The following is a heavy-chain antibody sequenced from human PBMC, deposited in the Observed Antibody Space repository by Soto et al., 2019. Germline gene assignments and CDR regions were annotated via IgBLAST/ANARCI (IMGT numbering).Heavy chain of an antibody. CDR1: GSTFTSYG. J-gene: IGHJ4*02. D-gene: IGHD2-2*01. V-gene: IGHV1-18*01. CDR3: ARDIVVVPAALGKRFDY. Sequence: ASVTVSCTASGSTFTSYGISWVRQAPGQGLEWMGWISAYNGNTNYAQKLQGRVTMTTDTSTSTAYMELRSLRSDDTAVYYCARDIVVVPAALGKRFDYWGQGTLVTVSS. CDR2: ISAYNGNT.